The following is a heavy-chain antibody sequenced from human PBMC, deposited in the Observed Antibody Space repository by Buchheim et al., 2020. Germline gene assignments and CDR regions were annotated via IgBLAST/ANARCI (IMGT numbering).Heavy chain of an antibody. CDR3: ARDSGGAPFDY. Sequence: EVQLLESGGGLVQPGGSPRLSCAASGFTFSSYAMSWVRQAPGKGLEWVSAISGSGGSTYYADSVKGRVTISRDIATHTLYLEMNSLSAEDTAVYYCARDSGGAPFDYWGQGTL. CDR2: ISGSGGST. D-gene: IGHD3-10*01. CDR1: GFTFSSYA. V-gene: IGHV3-23*01. J-gene: IGHJ4*02.